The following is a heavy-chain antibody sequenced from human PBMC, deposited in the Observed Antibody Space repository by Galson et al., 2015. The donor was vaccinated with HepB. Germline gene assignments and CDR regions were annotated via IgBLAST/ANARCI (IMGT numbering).Heavy chain of an antibody. J-gene: IGHJ4*02. V-gene: IGHV3-30*04. CDR2: ISYDGSNK. D-gene: IGHD2-21*02. CDR3: ARDLGGYCGGDCYSEPYDY. Sequence: SLRLSCAASGFTFSSYAMHWVRQAPGKGLEWVAVISYDGSNKYYADSVKGRFTISRDNSKNTLYLQMNSLRAEDTAVYYCARDLGGYCGGDCYSEPYDYWGQGTLVTVSS. CDR1: GFTFSSYA.